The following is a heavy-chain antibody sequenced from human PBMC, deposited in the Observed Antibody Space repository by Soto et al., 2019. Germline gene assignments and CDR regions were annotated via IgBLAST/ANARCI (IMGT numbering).Heavy chain of an antibody. V-gene: IGHV3-66*01. J-gene: IGHJ3*02. CDR3: ARALLPHDAFDI. CDR1: GFTVSSNY. Sequence: GGSLRLSCAASGFTVSSNYMSWVRQAPGKGLEWVSVIYSGGSTYYADSVKGRLTISRDNSKNTLYLQMNSLRAEDTAVYYCARALLPHDAFDIWGQGTMSPSPQ. CDR2: IYSGGST.